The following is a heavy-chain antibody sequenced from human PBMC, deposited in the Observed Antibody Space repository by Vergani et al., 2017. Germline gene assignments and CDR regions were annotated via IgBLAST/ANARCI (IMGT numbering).Heavy chain of an antibody. J-gene: IGHJ5*01. CDR1: GFSFNSYW. CDR3: ARARCIETCYMSNWLDS. CDR2: IKSDGSIT. D-gene: IGHD3-9*01. Sequence: DVQLVESGGTLVQPGGSLRLSCSASGFSFNSYWMHWVRHVPGKGLLWVSRIKSDGSITAYADAVKGRFTISRDNAQNTLYLQMNSLRVEYTGVYYCARARCIETCYMSNWLDSWGQGTLVTVSS. V-gene: IGHV3-74*03.